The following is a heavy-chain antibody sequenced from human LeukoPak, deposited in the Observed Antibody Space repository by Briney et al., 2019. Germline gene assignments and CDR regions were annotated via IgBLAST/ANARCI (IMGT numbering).Heavy chain of an antibody. Sequence: ASVKVSCKASGGTFSRYAISWVRQAPGQGLEWMGRIIPILGIANYVQKFQGRVTITADKSTSTAYMELSSLRSEDTAVYYCARDRMVRVFGGGNIYFDYWGQGTLVTVSS. CDR1: GGTFSRYA. D-gene: IGHD4-23*01. V-gene: IGHV1-69*04. CDR2: IIPILGIA. CDR3: ARDRMVRVFGGGNIYFDY. J-gene: IGHJ4*02.